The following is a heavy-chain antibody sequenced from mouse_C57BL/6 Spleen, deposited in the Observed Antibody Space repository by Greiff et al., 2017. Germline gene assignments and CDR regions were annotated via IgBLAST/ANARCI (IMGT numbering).Heavy chain of an antibody. V-gene: IGHV1-61*01. CDR3: ARGYGPWYFDV. D-gene: IGHD1-1*01. CDR2: IYPSDSET. Sequence: QVQLQQPGAELVRPGSSVKLSCKASGYTFTSYWMDWVKQRPGQGLEWIGNIYPSDSETHYNQKFKDKATLTVDKSSSTAYMQLSSLTSEDSEVYYCARGYGPWYFDVWGTGTTVTVSS. J-gene: IGHJ1*03. CDR1: GYTFTSYW.